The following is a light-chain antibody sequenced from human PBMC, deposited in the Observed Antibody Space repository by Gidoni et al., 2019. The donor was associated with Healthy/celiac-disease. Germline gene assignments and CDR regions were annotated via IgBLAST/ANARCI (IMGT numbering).Light chain of an antibody. CDR3: GTWDSSLSACRV. J-gene: IGLJ3*02. CDR1: SSNIGNNY. V-gene: IGLV1-51*01. Sequence: QSVLTQPPSVSAAPGQKVTISCSGSSSNIGNNYVSWYQQLPGTAPKLLIYDNNKRPSGIPDRFSGSKSGTSATLGITGLQTGDEADYYCGTWDSSLSACRVFGGGTKLTVL. CDR2: DNN.